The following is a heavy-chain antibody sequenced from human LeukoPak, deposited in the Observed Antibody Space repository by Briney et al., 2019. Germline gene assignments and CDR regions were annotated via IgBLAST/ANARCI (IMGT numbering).Heavy chain of an antibody. CDR3: ARGSGLRIALLLNWFDP. D-gene: IGHD2-15*01. V-gene: IGHV1-2*02. Sequence: ASVKVSCKASGYTFTGYYMHWVRQAPGQGLEWMGWINPNSGGTNYAQKFQGRVTMTRDTSISTAYMELSRLRSDDTAVYYCARGSGLRIALLLNWFDPWGQGTLVTVSS. J-gene: IGHJ5*02. CDR2: INPNSGGT. CDR1: GYTFTGYY.